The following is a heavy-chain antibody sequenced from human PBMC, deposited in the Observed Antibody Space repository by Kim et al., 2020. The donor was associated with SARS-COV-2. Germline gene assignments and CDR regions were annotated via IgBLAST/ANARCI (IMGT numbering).Heavy chain of an antibody. D-gene: IGHD2-2*01. J-gene: IGHJ3*02. Sequence: YVDSVKGRVTISRDNAKSSLYLQMNSLRAGDTAVYYCARDLSSSHAFDSWGQGTMVTVSS. V-gene: IGHV3-7*01. CDR3: ARDLSSSHAFDS.